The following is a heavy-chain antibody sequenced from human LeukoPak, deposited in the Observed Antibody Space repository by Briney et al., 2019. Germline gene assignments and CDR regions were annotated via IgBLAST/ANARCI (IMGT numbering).Heavy chain of an antibody. CDR3: ARVRYDFWSGYYIPLYYYYYYGMDV. CDR2: ISAYNGNT. Sequence: ASVKVSCKASGYTFTSYGISWVRQAPGQGLEWMGWISAYNGNTNYAQKLQGRVTMTTDTSTSTAYMELRSLRSDDTAVYYCARVRYDFWSGYYIPLYYYYYYGMDVWGQGTTVTVSS. D-gene: IGHD3-3*01. CDR1: GYTFTSYG. J-gene: IGHJ6*02. V-gene: IGHV1-18*01.